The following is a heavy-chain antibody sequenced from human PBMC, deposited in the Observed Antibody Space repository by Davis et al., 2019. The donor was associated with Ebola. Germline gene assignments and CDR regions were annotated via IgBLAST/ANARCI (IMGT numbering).Heavy chain of an antibody. CDR2: LSGSGDST. CDR1: GFTFSSYA. V-gene: IGHV3-23*01. CDR3: AKGSVTIFGVAPDYYGMDV. D-gene: IGHD3-3*01. J-gene: IGHJ6*04. Sequence: GESLKISCTASGFTFSSYAMNWVRQAPGKGLEWVSVLSGSGDSTYYADSVKRRFTISRDNSKNTLYLQMNSLRAEDTAVYYCAKGSVTIFGVAPDYYGMDVWGKGTTVTVSS.